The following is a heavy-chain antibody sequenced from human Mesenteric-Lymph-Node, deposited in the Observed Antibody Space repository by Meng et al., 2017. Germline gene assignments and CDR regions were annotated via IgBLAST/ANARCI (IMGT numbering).Heavy chain of an antibody. J-gene: IGHJ5*02. D-gene: IGHD1-26*01. V-gene: IGHV4-34*01. Sequence: GKLPQVGAGLVKPSEPLSLTCAVYGGSFSGYYWSWIRQPRGKGLEWIGEINHSGSTNYNPSLKSRVTISVDTSKNQFSLKLSSVTAADTAVYYCARGCVVGATYPTNWFDPWGQGTLVTVSS. CDR1: GGSFSGYY. CDR3: ARGCVVGATYPTNWFDP. CDR2: INHSGST.